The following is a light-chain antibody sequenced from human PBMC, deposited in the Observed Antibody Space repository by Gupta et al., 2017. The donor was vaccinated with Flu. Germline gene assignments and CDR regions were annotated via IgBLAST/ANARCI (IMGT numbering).Light chain of an antibody. CDR2: ENN. Sequence: HSVSPHPPPLSAAPGQKVPISCSGSSSNIGTNYVSWYQQFPGTAPKLLIYENNKRPSGIPDRFSGSRSGPSATLGITGLQTGDEADYYCGTWDSSLSNVVFGGGTKLTVL. J-gene: IGLJ2*01. V-gene: IGLV1-51*02. CDR1: SSNIGTNY. CDR3: GTWDSSLSNVV.